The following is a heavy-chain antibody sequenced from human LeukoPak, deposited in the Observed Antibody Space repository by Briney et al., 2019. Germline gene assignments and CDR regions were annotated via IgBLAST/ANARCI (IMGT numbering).Heavy chain of an antibody. CDR1: GGSISSSGFY. Sequence: PSETLSLTCTVSGGSISSSGFYWGWIRQPPGRGLEWIGSIYHSGNTYYNPSLRSRVTISVDTSKNQFSLKLSSVTAADTALYYCARRLGYGSGSFDYWGQGTLVTVSS. J-gene: IGHJ4*02. CDR2: IYHSGNT. CDR3: ARRLGYGSGSFDY. V-gene: IGHV4-39*01. D-gene: IGHD3-10*01.